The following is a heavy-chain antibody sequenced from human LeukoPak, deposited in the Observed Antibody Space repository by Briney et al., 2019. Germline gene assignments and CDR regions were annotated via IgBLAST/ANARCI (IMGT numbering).Heavy chain of an antibody. J-gene: IGHJ4*02. Sequence: GPVKVSRKASGYSFTGHYMHWVRQAPGQGLEWMGWINPKSGGTNYAQKFQGRVTMTRDTSISTAYMDMSSLRSDDTAVYYCAREVGALDLVQLERPFDYWGQGTLVTVSS. CDR1: GYSFTGHY. D-gene: IGHD1-1*01. V-gene: IGHV1-2*02. CDR3: AREVGALDLVQLERPFDY. CDR2: INPKSGGT.